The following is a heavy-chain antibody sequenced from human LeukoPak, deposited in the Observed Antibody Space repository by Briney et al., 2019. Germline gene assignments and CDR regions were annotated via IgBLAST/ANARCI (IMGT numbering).Heavy chain of an antibody. J-gene: IGHJ3*02. CDR3: ARGSTGTTFLGLFVAFDI. CDR2: IIPIFGTA. Sequence: SVTVSFKASGGTFSSYAISWVRQAPGQGLEWMGGIIPIFGTANYAQKFQGRVTITADESTSTAYMELSSLRSEDTAVYYCARGSTGTTFLGLFVAFDIWGQGTMVTVSS. V-gene: IGHV1-69*01. D-gene: IGHD1-1*01. CDR1: GGTFSSYA.